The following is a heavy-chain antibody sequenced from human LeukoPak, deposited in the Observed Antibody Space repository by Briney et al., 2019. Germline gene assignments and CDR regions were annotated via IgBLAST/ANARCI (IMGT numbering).Heavy chain of an antibody. CDR2: IYYSGST. D-gene: IGHD5-18*01. J-gene: IGHJ4*02. CDR1: GGSISSYY. CDR3: ARTLSKDTAMVTGY. V-gene: IGHV4-59*01. Sequence: SETLSLTCTVSGGSISSYYWSWIRQPPGKGLEWIGYIYYSGSTNYNPSLKSRVTISVDTSKNQFSLKLSSVTAADTAVYYCARTLSKDTAMVTGYWGQGTLVTVSS.